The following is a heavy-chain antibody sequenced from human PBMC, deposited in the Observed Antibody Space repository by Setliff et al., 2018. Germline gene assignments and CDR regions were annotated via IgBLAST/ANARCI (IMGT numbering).Heavy chain of an antibody. Sequence: ASVKVSCKASGYTFTNYHMHWVRQAPGQGLEWMGIINPSGGRTSYAQKFQGRVTMTRDTSTSTVYMELRSLRADDTAVYYCARINFYVSSGYYYAPELWGQGTTVTVSS. J-gene: IGHJ4*02. D-gene: IGHD3-22*01. CDR1: GYTFTNYH. CDR2: INPSGGRT. V-gene: IGHV1-46*01. CDR3: ARINFYVSSGYYYAPEL.